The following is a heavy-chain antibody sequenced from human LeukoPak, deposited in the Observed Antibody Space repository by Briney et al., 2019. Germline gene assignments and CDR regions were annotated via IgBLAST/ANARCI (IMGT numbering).Heavy chain of an antibody. Sequence: GASVKVSCKASGYTFTGYYMHWVRQAPGQGLEWMGRINPNSGGTNYAQKFQGRVTMTRDTSLSTAYMELSRLRSEDTAVYYCAREGSNYDFWSGYYFGGYDAFDIWGQGTMVTVSS. D-gene: IGHD3-3*01. CDR1: GYTFTGYY. V-gene: IGHV1-2*06. CDR2: INPNSGGT. J-gene: IGHJ3*02. CDR3: AREGSNYDFWSGYYFGGYDAFDI.